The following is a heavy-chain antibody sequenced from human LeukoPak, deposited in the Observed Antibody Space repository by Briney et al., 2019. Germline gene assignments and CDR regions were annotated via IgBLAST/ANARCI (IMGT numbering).Heavy chain of an antibody. CDR1: GYTFTGYY. V-gene: IGHV1-2*02. J-gene: IGHJ5*02. D-gene: IGHD3-22*01. Sequence: ASVRVSCKASGYTFTGYYMHWVRQAPGQGLEWMGWINPNSGGTNYAQKFQGRVTITADESTSTAYMELSNLKSEDTAVYYCARVHDSSGYYFGWFDPWGQGTLVTVSS. CDR2: INPNSGGT. CDR3: ARVHDSSGYYFGWFDP.